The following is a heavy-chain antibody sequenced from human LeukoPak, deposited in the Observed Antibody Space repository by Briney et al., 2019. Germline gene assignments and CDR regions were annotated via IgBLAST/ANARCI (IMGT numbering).Heavy chain of an antibody. CDR2: IIPIFGTA. D-gene: IGHD2-15*01. CDR1: GGTFSSYA. Sequence: GSSVKVSCKASGGTFSSYAISWVRQAPGQGLEWMGGIIPIFGTANYAQKFQGRVTITADESTSTAYMELSSLRSEDTAVYYCARGMDIVVVVAAIAPAFDIWGQGTMVTVSP. CDR3: ARGMDIVVVVAAIAPAFDI. V-gene: IGHV1-69*01. J-gene: IGHJ3*02.